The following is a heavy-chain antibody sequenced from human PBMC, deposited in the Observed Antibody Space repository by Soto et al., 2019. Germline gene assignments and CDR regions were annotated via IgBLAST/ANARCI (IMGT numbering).Heavy chain of an antibody. CDR2: INHSGSS. V-gene: IGHV4-34*01. CDR1: GGSFSGYY. J-gene: IGHJ4*02. Sequence: QVQLQQWGAGLLKPSETLSLTCDVYGGSFSGYYWSWIRQPPGKGLEWIGEINHSGSSNYSPSLKSRVIISGDTSKSHFSLKLSSVTAADTAVYYCARVDNWGTIDYWGQGTLVTVSS. CDR3: ARVDNWGTIDY. D-gene: IGHD7-27*01.